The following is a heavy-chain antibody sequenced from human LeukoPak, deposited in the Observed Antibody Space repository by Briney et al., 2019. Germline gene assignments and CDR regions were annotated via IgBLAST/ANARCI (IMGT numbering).Heavy chain of an antibody. D-gene: IGHD5-18*01. J-gene: IGHJ3*02. Sequence: GRSLRLSCAASGFTFSTYGMHWVRQAPGKGLESVAVISHDGSNKYYADSVKGRFTISRHNSKNTLYLQMNSLRAEDTAVYYCAREGGGYSYGPTDAFDIWGQGTMVTVSS. CDR2: ISHDGSNK. CDR1: GFTFSTYG. V-gene: IGHV3-30*03. CDR3: AREGGGYSYGPTDAFDI.